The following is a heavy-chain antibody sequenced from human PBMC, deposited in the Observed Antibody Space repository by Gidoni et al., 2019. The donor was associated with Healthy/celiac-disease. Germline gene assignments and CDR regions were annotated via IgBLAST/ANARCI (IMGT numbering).Heavy chain of an antibody. CDR1: GSTFSSYA. V-gene: IGHV3-64D*06. J-gene: IGHJ2*01. CDR2: ISSHGRST. CDR3: VKPHVPGWYFDL. Sequence: EVQMVESGGGWVKPGGYLRLSCPASGSTFSSYAMHWVRQAPGKGLEYVSAISSHGRSTYSADSVKGIFTISRDISKNTLYLQMSSLRAEDTAVYYCVKPHVPGWYFDLWGRGTLVTVSS.